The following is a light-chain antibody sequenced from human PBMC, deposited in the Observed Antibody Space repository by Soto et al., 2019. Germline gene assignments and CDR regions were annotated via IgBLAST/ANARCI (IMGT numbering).Light chain of an antibody. CDR2: DAF. Sequence: DIVLTQSPATLSLSPGERATLSCRASQSVSSQLAWYQQKPGQAPRLLIYDAFKRATGVPGRFSGSGSGTDFTLTISSLEPDDCAVYYCQQYNNWPRGTFGGGTKVDIK. J-gene: IGKJ4*01. CDR3: QQYNNWPRGT. CDR1: QSVSSQ. V-gene: IGKV3-11*01.